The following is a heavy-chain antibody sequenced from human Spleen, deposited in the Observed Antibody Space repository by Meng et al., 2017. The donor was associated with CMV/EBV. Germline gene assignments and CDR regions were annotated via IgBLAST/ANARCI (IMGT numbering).Heavy chain of an antibody. CDR1: GFNCDDYA. D-gene: IGHD3-16*01. CDR2: IGGSGVTI. CDR3: ARGGTFGYYFDY. J-gene: IGHJ4*01. V-gene: IGHV3-48*03. Sequence: GGSLRLSCVASGFNCDDYAMNWVRQAPGKGLEWVSYIGGSGVTIYYADSVEGRFTISRDNARNSLYLQMTSLRAEDTAVYYCARGGTFGYYFDYWGHGTLVTVSS.